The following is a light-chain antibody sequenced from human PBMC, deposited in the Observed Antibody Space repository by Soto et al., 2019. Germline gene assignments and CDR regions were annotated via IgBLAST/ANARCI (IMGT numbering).Light chain of an antibody. Sequence: QPVLTQPPSVSAAPGQKVTISCSGSSFNIGNNYVSWYQQLPGTAPKLLIYDNNKRPSGIPDRFSGSKSGTSATLGITGLQTGDEADYYCGTWDSSLSAGGVFGGGTKLTVL. V-gene: IGLV1-51*01. CDR1: SFNIGNNY. CDR3: GTWDSSLSAGGV. CDR2: DNN. J-gene: IGLJ2*01.